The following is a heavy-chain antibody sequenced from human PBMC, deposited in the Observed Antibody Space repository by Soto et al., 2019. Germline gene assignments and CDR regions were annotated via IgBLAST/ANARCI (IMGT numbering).Heavy chain of an antibody. CDR3: ARDQYYDSSGGSRDYYYGMDV. J-gene: IGHJ6*02. Sequence: ASVKVSCKASGYTFTGYYMHWVRQAPGQGLEWMGWINPNSGGTNYAQKFQGWVTMTRDTSISTAYMELSRLRSDDTAVYYCARDQYYDSSGGSRDYYYGMDVWGQGTTVTVSS. CDR2: INPNSGGT. V-gene: IGHV1-2*04. CDR1: GYTFTGYY. D-gene: IGHD3-22*01.